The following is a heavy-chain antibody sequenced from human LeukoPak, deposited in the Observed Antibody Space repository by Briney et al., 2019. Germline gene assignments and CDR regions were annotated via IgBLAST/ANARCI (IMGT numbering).Heavy chain of an antibody. CDR1: GGSISSYF. Sequence: SETLSLTCTVSGGSISSYFWSWIRQPAGKGLEWIGRIYASGNTNYNSSLKSRVTISIDTSKNQFSLKLSSVTAADTAVYYCARTGYGRDYYGMDVWGQGTTVTVSS. J-gene: IGHJ6*02. D-gene: IGHD1-26*01. V-gene: IGHV4-4*07. CDR3: ARTGYGRDYYGMDV. CDR2: IYASGNT.